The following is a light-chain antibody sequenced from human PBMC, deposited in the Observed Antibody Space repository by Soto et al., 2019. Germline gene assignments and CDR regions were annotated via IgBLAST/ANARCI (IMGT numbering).Light chain of an antibody. V-gene: IGLV2-8*01. CDR3: SSYAGSNKV. Sequence: QSALTQPPSASGSPGQSVTISCTGTSSDVGGYNYVSWYQQHPGKAPKLMIYEVTKRPSGVPDRFSGSKSGNTASLTVSGLQAEDEADYYCSSYAGSNKVVGTGTKLTVL. CDR2: EVT. J-gene: IGLJ1*01. CDR1: SSDVGGYNY.